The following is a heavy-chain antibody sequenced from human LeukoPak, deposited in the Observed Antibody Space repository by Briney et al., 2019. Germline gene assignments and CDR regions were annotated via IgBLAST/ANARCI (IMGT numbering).Heavy chain of an antibody. V-gene: IGHV4-34*01. CDR2: INHSGST. CDR1: GGSISGYY. CDR3: ARGQIHGYYFDY. Sequence: PSETLSLTCTVSGGSISGYYWSWIRQPPGKGLEWIGEINHSGSTNYNPSLKSRVTISVDTSKNQFSLKLSSVTAADTAVYYCARGQIHGYYFDYWGQGTLVTVSS. J-gene: IGHJ4*02.